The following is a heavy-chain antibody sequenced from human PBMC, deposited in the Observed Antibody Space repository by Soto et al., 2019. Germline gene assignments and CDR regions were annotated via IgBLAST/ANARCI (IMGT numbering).Heavy chain of an antibody. CDR2: MNPNSGNT. CDR3: ARVDLNHYDSSGYYFDY. J-gene: IGHJ4*02. CDR1: GYTFTSYD. D-gene: IGHD3-22*01. Sequence: QVQLVQSGAEVKKPGASVKVSCKASGYTFTSYDINWVRQATGQGLEWMGWMNPNSGNTGYAQKFQGRVTMTRNTSISTVYMDLSSLRSEDTAAYYCARVDLNHYDSSGYYFDYWGQGTLVTVSS. V-gene: IGHV1-8*01.